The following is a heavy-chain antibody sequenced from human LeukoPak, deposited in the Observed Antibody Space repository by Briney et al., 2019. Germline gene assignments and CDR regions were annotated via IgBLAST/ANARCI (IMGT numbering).Heavy chain of an antibody. J-gene: IGHJ6*02. CDR1: GFTFSSYA. CDR3: ARAGSDWREYQLLGYTDYYYGMDV. Sequence: GGSLRLSCAASGFTFSSYAMHWVRQAPGKGLEWVAVISYDGSNKYYADSVKGRFTISRDNSKNTLYLQMNSLRAEDTAVYYCARAGSDWREYQLLGYTDYYYGMDVWGQGTTVTVSS. V-gene: IGHV3-30-3*01. CDR2: ISYDGSNK. D-gene: IGHD2-2*01.